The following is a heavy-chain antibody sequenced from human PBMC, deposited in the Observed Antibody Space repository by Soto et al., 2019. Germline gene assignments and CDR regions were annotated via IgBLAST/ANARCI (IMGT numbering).Heavy chain of an antibody. CDR3: ARDRVTPRYYYYMDV. CDR2: IYYSGST. J-gene: IGHJ6*03. V-gene: IGHV4-31*03. D-gene: IGHD2-21*02. Sequence: QVQLQESGPGLVKPSQTLSLTCTVSGGSISSGGYYWSWIRQHPGKGLEWIGYIYYSGSTYYNPSLKSRVTIAVDTSKNQFSLKLSSVTAADTAVYYCARDRVTPRYYYYMDVWGKGTTVTVSS. CDR1: GGSISSGGYY.